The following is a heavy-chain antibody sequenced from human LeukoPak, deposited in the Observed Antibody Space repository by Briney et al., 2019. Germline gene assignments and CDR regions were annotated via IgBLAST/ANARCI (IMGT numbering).Heavy chain of an antibody. CDR2: INHSGST. J-gene: IGHJ4*02. CDR1: GGSFSGYY. Sequence: SETLSLTCAVYGGSFSGYYWSWIRQPPGKGLEWIGEINHSGSTNYNPSLKSRVTISVDTSKNQFSLNLSSVTAADTAVYHCARWGSIAAARFDYWGQGTLVTVSS. V-gene: IGHV4-34*01. CDR3: ARWGSIAAARFDY. D-gene: IGHD6-13*01.